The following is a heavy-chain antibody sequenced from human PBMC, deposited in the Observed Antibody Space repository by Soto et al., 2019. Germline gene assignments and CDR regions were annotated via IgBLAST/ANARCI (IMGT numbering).Heavy chain of an antibody. D-gene: IGHD3-3*01. Sequence: SETLSLTCTVSGGSISSGGYYWSWIRQHPGKCLEWIGYIYYSGSTYYNPSLKSRVTISVDTSKNQFSLKLSSVTAADTAMYYCARWSGYYIRFYYYYGMDVWGQGTTVTVSS. J-gene: IGHJ6*02. CDR2: IYYSGST. V-gene: IGHV4-31*03. CDR3: ARWSGYYIRFYYYYGMDV. CDR1: GGSISSGGYY.